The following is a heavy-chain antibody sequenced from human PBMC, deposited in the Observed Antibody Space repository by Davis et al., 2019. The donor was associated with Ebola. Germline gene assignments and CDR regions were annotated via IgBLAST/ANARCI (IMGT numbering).Heavy chain of an antibody. D-gene: IGHD2-2*01. Sequence: MPSETLSLTCAVYGGSFSGYYWSWIRQPPGKGLEWIGEINHSGSTNYNPSLKSRVTISVDTSKNQFSLKLSSVTAADTAVYYCARWAGGRDIVLVPAAYYYYGMDVWGQGTTVTVSS. J-gene: IGHJ6*02. CDR2: INHSGST. CDR3: ARWAGGRDIVLVPAAYYYYGMDV. V-gene: IGHV4-34*01. CDR1: GGSFSGYY.